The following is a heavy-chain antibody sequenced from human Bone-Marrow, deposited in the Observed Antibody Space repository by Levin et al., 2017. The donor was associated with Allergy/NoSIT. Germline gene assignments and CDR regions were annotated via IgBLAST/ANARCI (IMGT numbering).Heavy chain of an antibody. CDR3: TRGQGWLTPFDY. J-gene: IGHJ4*02. Sequence: ASVKVSCKASGYSFTSHDVNWVRQGPGQGLEWMGWMNPKSGNTGYARKFQGRVTMTSNTSTSTAYMELSSLRSDDTAVYFCTRGQGWLTPFDYWGQGSLVNVRS. D-gene: IGHD5-12*01. CDR2: MNPKSGNT. CDR1: GYSFTSHD. V-gene: IGHV1-8*02.